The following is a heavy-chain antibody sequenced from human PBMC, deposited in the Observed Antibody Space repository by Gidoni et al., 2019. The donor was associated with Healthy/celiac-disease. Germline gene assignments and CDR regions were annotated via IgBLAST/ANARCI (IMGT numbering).Heavy chain of an antibody. J-gene: IGHJ5*02. CDR2: INAGNGNT. D-gene: IGHD1-26*01. Sequence: QVQLVQSGAEVKKPGASVTVSCKASGSTFTSYAMHWVRQAPGQRLEWMGWINAGNGNTKYSQKSQGRVTITRDTSASTAYMELSSLRSEDTAVYYCARVVGATVGFDPWGQGTLVTVSS. V-gene: IGHV1-3*01. CDR3: ARVVGATVGFDP. CDR1: GSTFTSYA.